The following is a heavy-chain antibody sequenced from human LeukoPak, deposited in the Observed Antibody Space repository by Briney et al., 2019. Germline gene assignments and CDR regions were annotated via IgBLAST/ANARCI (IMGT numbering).Heavy chain of an antibody. Sequence: RTSQTLSLTCTVSGGSISTDIYYWSWIRQHPGKGLECIGYIYYTGSTYYNPSLKSRLTISVDTSKNQFSLKLSSVTAADTAVYYCARGNWNYGNWFDPWGQGTLVTVSS. V-gene: IGHV4-31*03. CDR3: ARGNWNYGNWFDP. D-gene: IGHD1-7*01. CDR2: IYYTGST. J-gene: IGHJ5*02. CDR1: GGSISTDIYY.